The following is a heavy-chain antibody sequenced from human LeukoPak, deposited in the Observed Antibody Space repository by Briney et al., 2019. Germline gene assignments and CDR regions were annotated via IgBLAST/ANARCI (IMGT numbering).Heavy chain of an antibody. CDR3: ASSPTSSRDYGDYGGRFDY. Sequence: SETLSLTCAVYGGSFSGYYWSWIRQPPGKGLEWIGEINHSGSTNYNPSLKSRVTISVHTSKNQFSLKRSSVTAADTAVYYCASSPTSSRDYGDYGGRFDYWGQGTLVTVSS. CDR1: GGSFSGYY. D-gene: IGHD4-17*01. CDR2: INHSGST. J-gene: IGHJ4*02. V-gene: IGHV4-34*01.